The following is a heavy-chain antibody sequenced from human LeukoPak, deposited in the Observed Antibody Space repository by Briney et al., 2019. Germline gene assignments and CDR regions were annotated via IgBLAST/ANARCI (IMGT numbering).Heavy chain of an antibody. J-gene: IGHJ4*02. CDR3: ARDGPTYSSSPNFDY. D-gene: IGHD6-6*01. CDR2: IYYSGST. Sequence: SQTLSLTCTVSGGSISSGDYYWRWIRQPPGKGLEWIGYIYYSGSTYYNPSLKSRVTISVDTSKNQFSLKLSSVTAADTAVYYCARDGPTYSSSPNFDYWGQGTQVTVSS. CDR1: GGSISSGDYY. V-gene: IGHV4-30-4*08.